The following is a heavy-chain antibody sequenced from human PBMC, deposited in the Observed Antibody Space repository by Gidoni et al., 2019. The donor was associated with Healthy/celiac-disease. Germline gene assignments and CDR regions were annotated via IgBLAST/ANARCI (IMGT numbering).Heavy chain of an antibody. Sequence: QVQLQQWGAGLLKPSETLSLTCAVYGGSFIGYYWSWIRQPPGKGLEWIGEINHSGSTNYNPSLKSRVTISVDTSKNQFSLKLSSVTAADTAVYYCARMVRGVIIPENDYWGQGTLVTVSS. D-gene: IGHD3-10*01. V-gene: IGHV4-34*01. J-gene: IGHJ4*02. CDR3: ARMVRGVIIPENDY. CDR2: INHSGST. CDR1: GGSFIGYY.